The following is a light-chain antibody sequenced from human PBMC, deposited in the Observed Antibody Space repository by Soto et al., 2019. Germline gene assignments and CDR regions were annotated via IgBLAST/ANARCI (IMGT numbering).Light chain of an antibody. CDR2: DAS. CDR1: QRVSSY. V-gene: IGKV3-11*01. CDR3: QQRSNWLIT. J-gene: IGKJ5*01. Sequence: EIVLTQSPATLSLSPGARATLSCRASQRVSSYLAWYQQNPGQAPRLLIYDASNRATGIPARFSGSGSGTDFTLTISSLEPEDFAVYYCQQRSNWLITFGQGTRLEI.